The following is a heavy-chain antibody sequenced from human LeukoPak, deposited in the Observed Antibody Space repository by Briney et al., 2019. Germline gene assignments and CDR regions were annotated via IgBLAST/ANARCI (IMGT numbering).Heavy chain of an antibody. CDR1: GDSISTYY. CDR3: ARLRWQLVGPYFDY. CDR2: IYSSGNT. Sequence: PSEALSLTCSFSGDSISTYYWSWIRQSPGKGLEWIGHIYSSGNTDYNSSLKSRVTISVDTSKSQFSLRLSSVTATDTAVYYCARLRWQLVGPYFDYWGQGILVTVSS. V-gene: IGHV4-59*01. J-gene: IGHJ4*02. D-gene: IGHD1-26*01.